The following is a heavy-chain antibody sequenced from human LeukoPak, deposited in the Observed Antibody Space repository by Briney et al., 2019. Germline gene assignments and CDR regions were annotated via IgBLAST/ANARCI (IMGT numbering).Heavy chain of an antibody. D-gene: IGHD1-26*01. J-gene: IGHJ5*02. CDR3: ARGARAWFDP. CDR1: GYSISSGYY. Sequence: SETLSLTCTVSGYSISSGYYWGWIRQPPGKGLEWIGYIYHSGSTYYNPSLKSRVTISVDRSKNQFSLKLSSVTAADTAVYYCARGARAWFDPWGQGTLVTVSS. CDR2: IYHSGST. V-gene: IGHV4-38-2*02.